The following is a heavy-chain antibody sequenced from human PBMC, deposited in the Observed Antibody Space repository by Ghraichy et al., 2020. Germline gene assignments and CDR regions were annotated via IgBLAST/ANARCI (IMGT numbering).Heavy chain of an antibody. J-gene: IGHJ4*02. Sequence: GSLRLSCTVSGGSISSSSYYWGWIRQPPGKGLEWIGSIYYSGSTYYNPSLKSRVTISVDTSKNQFSLKLSSVTAADTAVYYCARPSTPYSGSYVYWGQGTLVTVSS. CDR3: ARPSTPYSGSYVY. CDR2: IYYSGST. V-gene: IGHV4-39*01. D-gene: IGHD1-26*01. CDR1: GGSISSSSYY.